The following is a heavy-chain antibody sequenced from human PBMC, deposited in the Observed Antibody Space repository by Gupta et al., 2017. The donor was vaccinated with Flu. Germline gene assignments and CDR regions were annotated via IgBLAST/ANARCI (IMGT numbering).Heavy chain of an antibody. CDR1: GYIFSAYY. D-gene: IGHD6-19*01. V-gene: IGHV1-2*02. CDR2: IDPNSAGT. J-gene: IGHJ4*02. Sequence: QVQLVQSGAVLKKPGASVKVSCKASGYIFSAYYIHWVRQAPGQGLEWMGWIDPNSAGTSFAQKFQGRVTMTRDMSICTTYMELTRLTSEDAAVYFCARVMGSRGWHFHTLDFWGQGTLVNVSS. CDR3: ARVMGSRGWHFHTLDF.